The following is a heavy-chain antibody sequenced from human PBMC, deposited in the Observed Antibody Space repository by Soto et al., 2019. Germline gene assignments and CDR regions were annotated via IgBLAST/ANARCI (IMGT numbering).Heavy chain of an antibody. J-gene: IGHJ5*02. CDR2: IYYSGST. D-gene: IGHD3-22*01. CDR1: GGSISSGGYY. Sequence: PSETLSLTCTVSGGSISSGGYYWSWIRQHPGKGLEWIGYIYYSGSTYYNPSLKRRVTISVDTSKNQFSLKLSAVTAADTAVYYWAREVMGSVYYLWGRETLVTVS. CDR3: AREVMGSVYYL. V-gene: IGHV4-31*03.